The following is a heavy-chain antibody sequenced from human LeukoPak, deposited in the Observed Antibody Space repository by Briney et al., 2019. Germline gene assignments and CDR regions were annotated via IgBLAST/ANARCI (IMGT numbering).Heavy chain of an antibody. D-gene: IGHD2-15*01. CDR2: IYYSGST. J-gene: IGHJ4*02. CDR3: ARGPRYCSGGSCYRGEDY. Sequence: ETSETLSLTCTVSGGSISSYYWSWIRQPPGKGLEWIGYIYYSGSTNYNPSLKSRVTISVDTSKNQFSLKLSSVTAADTAVYYCARGPRYCSGGSCYRGEDYWGQGTLVTVSS. V-gene: IGHV4-59*01. CDR1: GGSISSYY.